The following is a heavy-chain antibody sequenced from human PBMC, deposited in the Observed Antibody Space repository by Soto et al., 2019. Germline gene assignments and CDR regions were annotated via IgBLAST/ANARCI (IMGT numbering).Heavy chain of an antibody. J-gene: IGHJ4*02. CDR2: ISGSGNAM. D-gene: IGHD4-17*01. V-gene: IGHV3-48*03. CDR1: GFTFSSYE. Sequence: GGSLRLSCAASGFTFSSYEMNWVRQAPGKGLEWVSYISGSGNAMFYADSVKGRFTISRDNSKNTLYLQMNSLRAEDTAVYYCAKDGGGPKTRTTVTHLDYWGQGTLVTVSS. CDR3: AKDGGGPKTRTTVTHLDY.